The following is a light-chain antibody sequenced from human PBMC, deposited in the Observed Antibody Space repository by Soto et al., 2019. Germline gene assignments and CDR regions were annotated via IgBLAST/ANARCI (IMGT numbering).Light chain of an antibody. CDR1: QSVSSTY. Sequence: EIVLTQSPGTLSLSPGERATLSCRASQSVSSTYLAWFQQKPGQAPRLLIFGASTRATGIPDRFSGSGSGPDVTLTISRLEPEDFAVYYCQQYDSSPYTFGQGTKLEIK. V-gene: IGKV3-20*01. CDR2: GAS. CDR3: QQYDSSPYT. J-gene: IGKJ2*01.